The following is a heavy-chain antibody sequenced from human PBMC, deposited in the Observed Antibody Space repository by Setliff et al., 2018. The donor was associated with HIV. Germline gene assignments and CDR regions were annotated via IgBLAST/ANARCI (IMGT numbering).Heavy chain of an antibody. CDR3: ARHSLGNIGDYIRIGAIDI. D-gene: IGHD4-17*01. V-gene: IGHV4-4*02. J-gene: IGHJ3*02. Sequence: SETLSLTCAVSGGSISSSNWWSWVRQPPGKGLEWIGEIDHSGSTNYNPSLNSRVIISVDTSKNQFSLRLNSVTAADTAVYYCARHSLGNIGDYIRIGAIDIWGQGTMVTVSS. CDR1: GGSISSSNW. CDR2: IDHSGST.